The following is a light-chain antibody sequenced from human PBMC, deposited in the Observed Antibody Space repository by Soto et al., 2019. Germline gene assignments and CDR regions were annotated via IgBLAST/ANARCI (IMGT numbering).Light chain of an antibody. V-gene: IGKV1-33*01. J-gene: IGKJ4*01. CDR3: QQYDNFPLT. CDR1: QDISNY. CDR2: DAS. Sequence: DIQMTQSPSTLSASVGDRFTITCQASQDISNYLNWYQQKPGKAPKLLIYDASNLETGVPSRFSGSGSGTDFTFTIRSLQPEDIATYYCQQYDNFPLTFGGGTKVDIK.